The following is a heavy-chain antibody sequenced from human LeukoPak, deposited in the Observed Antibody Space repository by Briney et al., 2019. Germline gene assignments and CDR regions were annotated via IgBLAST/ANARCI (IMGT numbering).Heavy chain of an antibody. CDR2: ISAYNGNT. CDR3: ARGPPHGLITFGGVIDNFDY. V-gene: IGHV1-18*01. J-gene: IGHJ4*02. CDR1: GGTFSSYA. Sequence: ASVKVSCKASGGTFSSYAISWVRQAPGQGLEWMGWISAYNGNTNYAQKLQGRVTMTTDTSTSTAYMELRSLRSDDTAVYYCARGPPHGLITFGGVIDNFDYWGQGTLVTVSS. D-gene: IGHD3-16*02.